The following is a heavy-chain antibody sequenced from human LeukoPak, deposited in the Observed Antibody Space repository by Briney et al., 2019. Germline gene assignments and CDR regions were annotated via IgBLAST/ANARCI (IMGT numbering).Heavy chain of an antibody. Sequence: QPGGSLRLSCAASGFTFSSYAMSWVRQAPGKGLEWVSVISGSGGNTYYADSVKGRFTISRDNSKNTLYLQMNSLRAEDTAIYYCAKDGKGAPVAGTGYFDYWGQGTLVTVSS. D-gene: IGHD6-19*01. V-gene: IGHV3-23*01. CDR2: ISGSGGNT. J-gene: IGHJ4*02. CDR3: AKDGKGAPVAGTGYFDY. CDR1: GFTFSSYA.